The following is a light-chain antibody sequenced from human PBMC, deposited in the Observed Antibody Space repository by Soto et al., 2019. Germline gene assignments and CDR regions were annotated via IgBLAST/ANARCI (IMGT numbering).Light chain of an antibody. CDR3: CSYAGSTTFYV. CDR2: EGT. Sequence: QSALTQPASVSGSPGQSITISCTGTSSDVGAYNLVSWYQQHPGEAPKLMIYEGTKRPSGVSDRFSGSKSGNTASLTISGLQAEDKADYYCCSYAGSTTFYVFGPGTKVTVL. CDR1: SSDVGAYNL. V-gene: IGLV2-23*01. J-gene: IGLJ1*01.